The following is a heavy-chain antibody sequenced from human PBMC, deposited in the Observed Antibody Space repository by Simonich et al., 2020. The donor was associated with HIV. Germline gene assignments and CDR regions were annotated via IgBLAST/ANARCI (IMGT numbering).Heavy chain of an antibody. CDR2: INHSGIT. Sequence: QVQLQQWGAGLLKPSETLSLTCAVYGGSFSGYYWSWNRLPPGKGLEWIGEINHSGITNYKSSLNRRATISVDKSKNQFSLKLSSVTAADTAIYYCARRDRELILYFDYWGQGNLVTVSS. CDR1: GGSFSGYY. J-gene: IGHJ4*02. D-gene: IGHD3-3*01. V-gene: IGHV4-34*01. CDR3: ARRDRELILYFDY.